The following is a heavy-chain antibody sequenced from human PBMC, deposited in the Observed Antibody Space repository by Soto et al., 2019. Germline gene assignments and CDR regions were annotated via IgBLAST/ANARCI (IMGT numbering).Heavy chain of an antibody. CDR1: GNSFTTYY. CDR3: AGLYHYDSSGYYDY. D-gene: IGHD3-22*01. Sequence: ASVKVSCKASGNSFTTYYMHCVRQSPLQGLDWMVIINPSGGRTTYAQKFQGRVTMTRDTSTSTFHMELSSLTSEDTAVYYCAGLYHYDSSGYYDYWGQGTLVTVSS. V-gene: IGHV1-46*01. J-gene: IGHJ4*02. CDR2: INPSGGRT.